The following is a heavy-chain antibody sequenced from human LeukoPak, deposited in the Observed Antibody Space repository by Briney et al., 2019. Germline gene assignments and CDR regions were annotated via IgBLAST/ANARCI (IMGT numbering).Heavy chain of an antibody. CDR3: VSGWYYFDY. CDR1: GFTFSSYW. V-gene: IGHV3-7*03. D-gene: IGHD6-19*01. J-gene: IGHJ4*02. CDR2: IKQDGSEK. Sequence: GGSLLLSCAASGFTFSSYWMNWGRRAPGKGLEGVANIKQDGSEKYYVDSVKGRFTISRDNTKNSLYLQMNSLRAEDTAVYYCVSGWYYFDYWGQGTLVTVSS.